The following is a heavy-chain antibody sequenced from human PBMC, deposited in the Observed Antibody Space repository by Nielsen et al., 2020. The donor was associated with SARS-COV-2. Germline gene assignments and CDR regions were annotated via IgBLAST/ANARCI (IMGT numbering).Heavy chain of an antibody. CDR1: GASISSGSDY. V-gene: IGHV4-61*09. D-gene: IGHD3-10*01. CDR2: IYSSGST. CDR3: ARNRLFSPFDSGSLTGANWFDP. Sequence: SETLSLTCTVSGASISSGSDYWSWIRQPAGRGLEWVGHIYSSGSTSYNPSLKSRVTVSLDTSKNQFSLKLTSVTATDTAVYYCARNRLFSPFDSGSLTGANWFDPWGQGMQVTVSS. J-gene: IGHJ5*02.